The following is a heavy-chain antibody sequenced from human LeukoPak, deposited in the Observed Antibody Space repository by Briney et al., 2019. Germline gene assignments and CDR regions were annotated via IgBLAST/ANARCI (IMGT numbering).Heavy chain of an antibody. V-gene: IGHV4-34*01. CDR3: ARGTTVTTFQAGTYYYYYIDV. CDR1: GGSFNGHH. D-gene: IGHD4-17*01. Sequence: SEPLSLTFALYGGSFNGHHWTWIRQAPGKGLEWIGEIKHSGSTNYNPSLKSRVTISVDTSKNHFSLKLSSLTAADTALYYCARGTTVTTFQAGTYYYYYIDVWGKGTTVAVSS. J-gene: IGHJ6*03. CDR2: IKHSGST.